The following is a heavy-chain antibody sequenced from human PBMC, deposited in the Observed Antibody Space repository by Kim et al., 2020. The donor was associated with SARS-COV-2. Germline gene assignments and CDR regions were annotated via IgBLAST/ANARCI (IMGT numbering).Heavy chain of an antibody. V-gene: IGHV3-30*02. D-gene: IGHD4-17*01. Sequence: YYADSVKGRFTISRDNSKNTLYLQMNSLRAEDTAVYYCAKDRNAYGEPDYWGQGTLVTVSS. J-gene: IGHJ4*02. CDR3: AKDRNAYGEPDY.